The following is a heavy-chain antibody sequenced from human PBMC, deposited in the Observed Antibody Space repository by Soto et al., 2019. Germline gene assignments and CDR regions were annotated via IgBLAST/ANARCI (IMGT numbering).Heavy chain of an antibody. CDR1: GFTFSSHS. D-gene: IGHD2-2*01. V-gene: IGHV3-48*01. Sequence: GGSLRLSCAASGFTFSSHSMNWVRQAPGKGLEWISYISSSSSTIYYADSVKGRFTISRDNAKNSLYLQMNSLRAEDTAVYYCARDRGCGSTSCYGDYGMDVWGQGTTVTVSS. CDR3: ARDRGCGSTSCYGDYGMDV. J-gene: IGHJ6*02. CDR2: ISSSSSTI.